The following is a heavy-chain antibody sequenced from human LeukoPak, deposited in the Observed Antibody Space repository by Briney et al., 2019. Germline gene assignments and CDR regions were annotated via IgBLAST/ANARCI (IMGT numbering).Heavy chain of an antibody. J-gene: IGHJ4*02. V-gene: IGHV4-4*07. CDR1: GASISTYY. CDR2: IYASGNT. D-gene: IGHD2-15*01. CDR3: VKNGPLGSDS. Sequence: PSETLSLTCTISGASISTYYWSWIRQPAGKGLEWIGRIYASGNTYKNPSLESRVTMSVDTSNNQFTLNLTSVTGADTAMYYCVKNGPLGSDSLGQGTQVTVSS.